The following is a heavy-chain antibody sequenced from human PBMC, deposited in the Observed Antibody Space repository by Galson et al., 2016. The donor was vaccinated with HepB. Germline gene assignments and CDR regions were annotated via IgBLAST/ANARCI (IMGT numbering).Heavy chain of an antibody. Sequence: LRLSCAGSGFSFSDHYMDWVRQAPGKGLEWVGRIRNKRNNYITEYAASVIGRFTISRDDSRNSVDLQMNTLKTEDTAGYYCAGMANGADSDWGQGTLVTVSS. D-gene: IGHD2-8*01. CDR1: GFSFSDHY. J-gene: IGHJ4*02. V-gene: IGHV3-72*01. CDR2: IRNKRNNYIT. CDR3: AGMANGADSD.